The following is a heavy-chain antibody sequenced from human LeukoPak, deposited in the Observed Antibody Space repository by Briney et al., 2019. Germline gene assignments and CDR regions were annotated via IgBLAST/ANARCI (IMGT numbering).Heavy chain of an antibody. CDR1: GYTFTSYA. V-gene: IGHV1-3*03. D-gene: IGHD6-19*01. Sequence: ASVKVSCKASGYTFTSYAMHWVRQAPGQRLEWMGWINAGNGNTKYSQEFQGRVTITRDTSASTAYMELSSLRSEDMAVYYCAREFSSGWYVGYWGQGTLVTVSS. CDR3: AREFSSGWYVGY. J-gene: IGHJ4*02. CDR2: INAGNGNT.